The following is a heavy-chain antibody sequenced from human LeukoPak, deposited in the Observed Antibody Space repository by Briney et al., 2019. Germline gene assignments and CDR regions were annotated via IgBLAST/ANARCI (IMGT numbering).Heavy chain of an antibody. V-gene: IGHV3-49*04. J-gene: IGHJ6*02. CDR3: SRGPIQLWVHNGMDV. Sequence: GGSLRLSCTTSGFTVGDHAMTWVRQAPGKGLEGVGFMRSNAYRGTTEYAASVEGRFTISRDDSKSVVYLQMNSLKSEDTAVYYCSRGPIQLWVHNGMDVWGLGTTVTVSS. CDR2: MRSNAYRGTT. D-gene: IGHD5-18*01. CDR1: GFTVGDHA.